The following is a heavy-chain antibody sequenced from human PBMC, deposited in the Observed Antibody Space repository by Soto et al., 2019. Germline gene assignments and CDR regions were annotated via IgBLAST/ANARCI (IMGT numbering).Heavy chain of an antibody. CDR2: INAGNGNT. J-gene: IGHJ4*02. Sequence: ASVKVSCKASGYTFTTYAIHWVRQAPGQRLEWMGWINAGNGNTKYSQKFQGRVTITRDTSASTAYMELSSLRSEDTAVYYCARIGYGFYWYYCAQGTLVTVSS. D-gene: IGHD3-3*01. V-gene: IGHV1-3*01. CDR1: GYTFTTYA. CDR3: ARIGYGFYWYY.